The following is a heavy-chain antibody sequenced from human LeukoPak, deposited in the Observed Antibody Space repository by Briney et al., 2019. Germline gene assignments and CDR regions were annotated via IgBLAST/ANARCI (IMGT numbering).Heavy chain of an antibody. CDR1: GFIVSSNY. J-gene: IGHJ1*01. CDR3: AKDDDWGRYKH. Sequence: GGSLRLSCVASGFIVSSNYMSWVRQAPGKGLEWVSVIYSGGGTNYADSVKGRFTISRDNSKNTQSLQMNSLRAEDTAVYYCAKDDDWGRYKHWGQGTLVTVSS. V-gene: IGHV3-53*01. CDR2: IYSGGGT. D-gene: IGHD3-16*01.